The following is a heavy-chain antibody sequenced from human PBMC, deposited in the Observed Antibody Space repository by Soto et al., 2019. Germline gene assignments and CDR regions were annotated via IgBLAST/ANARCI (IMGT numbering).Heavy chain of an antibody. J-gene: IGHJ4*02. Sequence: SETLSLTCTISGGSIISTAWWSWVRQPPGKGLEWIGEIFLGGRTNYNPSLKSRVTISVDRSKNQFSLKLSSVTAADTAVYYCARWAETPYFDYWGQGILVTVSS. V-gene: IGHV4-4*02. D-gene: IGHD2-15*01. CDR1: GGSIISTAW. CDR3: ARWAETPYFDY. CDR2: IFLGGRT.